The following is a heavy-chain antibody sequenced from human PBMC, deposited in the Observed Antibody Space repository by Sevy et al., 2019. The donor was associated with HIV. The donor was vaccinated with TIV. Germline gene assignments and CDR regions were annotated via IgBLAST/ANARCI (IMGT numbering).Heavy chain of an antibody. Sequence: GGSLRLSCAASGFTFSSYSMNWVRQAPGKGLEWVSFISSSSSYIYYADSVKGRFTISRDNAKNSLYLQMNSLRAEDTAVYYCARGRPPSMVRGRGDFDYWGQGTLVTVSS. CDR1: GFTFSSYS. V-gene: IGHV3-21*01. CDR3: ARGRPPSMVRGRGDFDY. D-gene: IGHD3-10*01. J-gene: IGHJ4*02. CDR2: ISSSSSYI.